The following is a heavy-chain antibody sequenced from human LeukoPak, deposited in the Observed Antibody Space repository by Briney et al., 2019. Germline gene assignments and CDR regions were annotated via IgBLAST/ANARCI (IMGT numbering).Heavy chain of an antibody. V-gene: IGHV1-2*02. CDR3: ARGAVRVVGYFDY. J-gene: IGHJ4*02. D-gene: IGHD1-26*01. CDR2: INPNSGGT. CDR1: GYTFSSYG. Sequence: ASVKVSCKASGYTFSSYGISWVRQAPGQGLEWMGWINPNSGGTNYAQKFQGRVTMTRDTSISTAYMEMSRLTSDDTAVYYCARGAVRVVGYFDYWGQGTLVTVSS.